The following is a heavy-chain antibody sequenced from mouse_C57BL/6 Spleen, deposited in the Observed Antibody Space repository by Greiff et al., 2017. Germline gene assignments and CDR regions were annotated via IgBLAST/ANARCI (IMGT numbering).Heavy chain of an antibody. CDR1: GYAFSSSW. Sequence: QVQLQQSGPELVKPGASVKISCKASGYAFSSSWMNWVKQRPGTGLEWIGRIDPGDGDPNYNGKFKGKATLTADKSSSTAYMQLRSLTSEDSAVYFCARSLGRADYFDYWGQGTTLTVSS. J-gene: IGHJ2*01. CDR2: IDPGDGDP. V-gene: IGHV1-82*01. CDR3: ARSLGRADYFDY. D-gene: IGHD4-1*01.